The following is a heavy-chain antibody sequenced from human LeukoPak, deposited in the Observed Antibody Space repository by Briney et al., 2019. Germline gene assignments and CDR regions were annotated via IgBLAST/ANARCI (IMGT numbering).Heavy chain of an antibody. J-gene: IGHJ3*02. CDR3: ARTYQLLYDDAFDI. V-gene: IGHV3-48*01. CDR2: ISSSSSTI. CDR1: GFTFSRYS. D-gene: IGHD2-2*02. Sequence: PGGCLRLSCAASGFTFSRYSMNWVRQAPGKGVEWGSYISSSSSTIYYADSVKGGFTISRDNAKNSLYLQMNSLRAEDTAMYYCARTYQLLYDDAFDIWGQGTMVTVSS.